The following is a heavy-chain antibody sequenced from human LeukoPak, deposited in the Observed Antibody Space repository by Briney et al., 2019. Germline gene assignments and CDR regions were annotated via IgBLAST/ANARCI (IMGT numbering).Heavy chain of an antibody. D-gene: IGHD3-22*01. CDR1: GYTFTSYG. Sequence: GASVKVSCKASGYTFTSYGISWVRQAPGQGLEWMGWISAYNGNTNYAQKLQGRVTMTTDTSTSTAYMELRGLRSDDTAVYYCARALDYYDSSGYYQHFDYWGQGTLVTVSS. V-gene: IGHV1-18*01. CDR3: ARALDYYDSSGYYQHFDY. CDR2: ISAYNGNT. J-gene: IGHJ4*02.